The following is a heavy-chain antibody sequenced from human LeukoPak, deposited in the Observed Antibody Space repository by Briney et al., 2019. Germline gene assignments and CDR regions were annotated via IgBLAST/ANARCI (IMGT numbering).Heavy chain of an antibody. J-gene: IGHJ4*02. CDR2: ISRSGTTI. V-gene: IGHV3-11*04. CDR3: ARAHYGDYVPYDY. CDR1: GFAFNYAW. Sequence: GGSLRLSCAASGFAFNYAWVSWVRQAPGKGLEWVSYISRSGTTIYYADSVKGRFTISRDNAKNSLYLQMNSLRAEDTAVYYCARAHYGDYVPYDYWGQGTLVTVSS. D-gene: IGHD4-17*01.